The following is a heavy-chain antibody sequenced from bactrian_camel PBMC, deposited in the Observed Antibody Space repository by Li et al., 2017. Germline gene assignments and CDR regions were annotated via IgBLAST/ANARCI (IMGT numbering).Heavy chain of an antibody. Sequence: HVQLVESGGGSVQAGGSLRLSCAASGNTRITNCMGWFREREAVALIYNGGAGTYYADSVKGRFILSQDIAKNTVYLQMNNLKPEDTAMYYCAATRYGDCRLRSARWSEYKLRGQGTQVTVS. D-gene: IGHD6*01. J-gene: IGHJ4*01. CDR3: AATRYGDCRLRSARWSEYKL. CDR2: IYNGGAGT. CDR1: GNTRITNC. V-gene: IGHV3S54*01.